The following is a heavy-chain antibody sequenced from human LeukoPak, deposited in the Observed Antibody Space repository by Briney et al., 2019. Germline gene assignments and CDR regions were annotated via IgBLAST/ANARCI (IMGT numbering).Heavy chain of an antibody. D-gene: IGHD3-9*01. CDR2: ISSSGSTI. Sequence: PGGSLRLSCAASGFTFSSYEMNWVRQAPGKGLEWVSYISSSGSTIYYADSVKGRFTISRDNAKNSLYLQMNSLRAEDTAVYYCASRLRYSAFDPWGQGTLVTVSS. J-gene: IGHJ5*02. V-gene: IGHV3-48*03. CDR1: GFTFSSYE. CDR3: ASRLRYSAFDP.